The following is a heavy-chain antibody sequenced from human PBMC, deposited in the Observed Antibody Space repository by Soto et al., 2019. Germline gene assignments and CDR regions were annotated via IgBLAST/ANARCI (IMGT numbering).Heavy chain of an antibody. V-gene: IGHV4-39*01. Sequence: KASETLSLTCTVSGGSINTPGFYWTWIRQPPGKGLEWIASIYYSGSTYYNPSLQSRVTISVDTSKNQFSLKLGSVTAADTAIYYCARRTGSRFDYWGPGNLVTVSS. D-gene: IGHD6-19*01. CDR2: IYYSGST. CDR1: GGSINTPGFY. CDR3: ARRTGSRFDY. J-gene: IGHJ4*02.